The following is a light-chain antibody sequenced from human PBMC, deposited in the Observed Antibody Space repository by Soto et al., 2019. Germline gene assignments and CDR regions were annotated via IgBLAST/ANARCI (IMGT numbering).Light chain of an antibody. J-gene: IGKJ2*03. CDR1: QDISRW. Sequence: DIQMTQSPPTLPASAGDRDTIACRASQDISRWLAWYQQKPGKAPVLLIYDASTLQGGVPSRFSGTGSGTEFTLTISSLQPEDFATYYCQQYNAYYSFGQGTKVDI. CDR2: DAS. CDR3: QQYNAYYS. V-gene: IGKV1-5*01.